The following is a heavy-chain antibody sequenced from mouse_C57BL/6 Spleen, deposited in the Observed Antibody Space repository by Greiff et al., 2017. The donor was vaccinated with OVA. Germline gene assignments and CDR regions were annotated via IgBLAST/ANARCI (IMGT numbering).Heavy chain of an antibody. J-gene: IGHJ2*01. CDR3: ARKSIYDGYYV. CDR1: GYTFTDYY. V-gene: IGHV1-26*01. Sequence: EVQLQQSGPELVKPGASVKISCKASGYTFTDYYMNWVKQSHGKSLEWIGDINPNNGGTSYNQKFKGKATLTVDKSSSTAYMELRSLTSEDSAVYYCARKSIYDGYYVWGQGTTLTVSS. CDR2: INPNNGGT. D-gene: IGHD2-3*01.